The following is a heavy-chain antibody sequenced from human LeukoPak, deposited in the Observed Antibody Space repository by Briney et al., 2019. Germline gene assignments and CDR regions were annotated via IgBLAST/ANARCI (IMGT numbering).Heavy chain of an antibody. CDR1: GYIFTSYD. J-gene: IGHJ4*02. CDR3: ARAGDYGDFLSPFDY. Sequence: ASVKVSCKASGYIFTSYDINWVRQATGPGLEWMGWMNPNSGNTGYAQKFQGRVTITRNTSISTAYMELSSLRSEDTAVYYCARAGDYGDFLSPFDYWRQGTLVTVSS. CDR2: MNPNSGNT. V-gene: IGHV1-8*03. D-gene: IGHD4-17*01.